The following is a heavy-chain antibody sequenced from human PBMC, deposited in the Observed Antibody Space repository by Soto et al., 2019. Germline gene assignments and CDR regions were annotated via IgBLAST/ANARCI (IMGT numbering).Heavy chain of an antibody. D-gene: IGHD1-26*01. V-gene: IGHV4-39*02. CDR1: GGSISSSSYY. Sequence: SETLSLTCTVSGGSISSSSYYWGWIRQPPGKGLEWIGSIYYSGRTSYAPSLKSRVTISVDTSRNKFSLRLTSVTAADTAVYYCARDPGYSATYSARFDYWGQGILVTVSS. CDR3: ARDPGYSATYSARFDY. J-gene: IGHJ4*02. CDR2: IYYSGRT.